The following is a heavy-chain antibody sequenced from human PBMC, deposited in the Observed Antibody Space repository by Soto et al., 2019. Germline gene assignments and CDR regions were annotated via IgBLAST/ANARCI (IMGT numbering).Heavy chain of an antibody. CDR2: IYHSGST. Sequence: QLQLQESGSGLVKPSQTLSLTCAVSGGSISSGGYSWRWIRQPPGKGLEWIGYIYHSGSTYYNPSLKSRVTISVDRSKNQCSLKLSSVTAADTAVYYCARASGYSSSWYTRARGIDAFDIWGQGTMVTVSS. J-gene: IGHJ3*02. V-gene: IGHV4-30-2*01. CDR1: GGSISSGGYS. D-gene: IGHD6-13*01. CDR3: ARASGYSSSWYTRARGIDAFDI.